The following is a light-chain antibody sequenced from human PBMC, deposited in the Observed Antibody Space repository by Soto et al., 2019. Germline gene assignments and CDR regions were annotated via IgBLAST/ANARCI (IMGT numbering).Light chain of an antibody. CDR2: AAS. Sequence: IQVSQSPSAVSASVGDGVSSACVASQDIRNDLGWYQQKPGKAPKRLIYAASRLQSGVPSRFSGTGSGTEFILTISRLQPADFTTYYCLQNNRYPLTFGGGTKVDIK. CDR3: LQNNRYPLT. J-gene: IGKJ4*01. CDR1: QDIRND. V-gene: IGKV1-17*01.